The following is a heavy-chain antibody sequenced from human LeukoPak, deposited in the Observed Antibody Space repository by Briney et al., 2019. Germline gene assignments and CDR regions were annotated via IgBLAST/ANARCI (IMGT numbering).Heavy chain of an antibody. CDR2: IIPIFGTA. Sequence: ASVKVSCKASGGTFSSYAISWVRQAPGQGLEWMGGIIPIFGTANYAQKFQGRVTITADESTSTAYMELSSLRSEDTAVYYCARGDIVLMVYDYWGQGTLVTVSS. CDR3: ARGDIVLMVYDY. V-gene: IGHV1-69*13. CDR1: GGTFSSYA. J-gene: IGHJ4*02. D-gene: IGHD2-8*01.